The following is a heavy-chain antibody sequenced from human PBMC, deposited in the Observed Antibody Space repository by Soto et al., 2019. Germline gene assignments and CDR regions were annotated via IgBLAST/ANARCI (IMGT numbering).Heavy chain of an antibody. Sequence: GSGPTLVNPTQTLTLTCTFSGFSLSTSGVGVGWIRQPPGKALEWLALIYWDDDKRYSPSLKSRLTITKDTSKNQVVLTMTNMDPVDTATYYCAHRRGYYDSSGYWFDPWGQGTLVTVSS. CDR2: IYWDDDK. CDR3: AHRRGYYDSSGYWFDP. D-gene: IGHD3-22*01. V-gene: IGHV2-5*02. J-gene: IGHJ5*02. CDR1: GFSLSTSGVG.